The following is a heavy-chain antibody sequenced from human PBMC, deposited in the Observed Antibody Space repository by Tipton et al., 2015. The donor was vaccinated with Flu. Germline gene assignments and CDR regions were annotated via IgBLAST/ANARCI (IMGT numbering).Heavy chain of an antibody. D-gene: IGHD2-21*01. CDR1: GASISSTSYF. J-gene: IGHJ5*02. CDR2: MYHNGGT. CDR3: ARVGLLTVFGLPIPNHSDP. V-gene: IGHV4-39*07. Sequence: TLSLTCTVSGASISSTSYFWGWIRQPPGKGLEWIGTMYHNGGTYFNPSLKSRVSMAVDTSEKQFSLKLNSVTAADTAVYYCARVGLLTVFGLPIPNHSDPWGQGTLVTVSS.